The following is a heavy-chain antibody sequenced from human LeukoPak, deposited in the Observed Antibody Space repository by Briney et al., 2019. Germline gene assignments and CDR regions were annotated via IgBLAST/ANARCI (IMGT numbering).Heavy chain of an antibody. Sequence: SETLSLTCTVSGVSVSSGSYFWSWIRQPPGEGPQWIGNIYHDGSTNYSPSLRSRVSISVDTSKNQFSLKLSSVTTADTAVYFCATFFDFWFGPWGQGTQVTVSS. V-gene: IGHV4-61*01. CDR3: ATFFDFWFGP. CDR1: GVSVSSGSYF. D-gene: IGHD5/OR15-5a*01. CDR2: IYHDGST. J-gene: IGHJ5*02.